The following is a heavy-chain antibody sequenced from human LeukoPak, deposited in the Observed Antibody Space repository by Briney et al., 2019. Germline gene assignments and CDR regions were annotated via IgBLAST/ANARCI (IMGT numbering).Heavy chain of an antibody. D-gene: IGHD3-10*01. CDR3: TTAPAGVDY. J-gene: IGHJ4*02. CDR1: GFTFTNAW. Sequence: GGSLRLSCAASGFTFTNAWMSWVRQAPGKGLEWVGRIKSRTDGGTTDYAAPVKGRFTISGDDSKNTLYLQMNSLKSEDTAVYYCTTAPAGVDYWGQGTLVTVSS. CDR2: IKSRTDGGTT. V-gene: IGHV3-15*01.